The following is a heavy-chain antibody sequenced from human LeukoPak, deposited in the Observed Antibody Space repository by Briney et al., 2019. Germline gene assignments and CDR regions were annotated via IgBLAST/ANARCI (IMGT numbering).Heavy chain of an antibody. CDR3: ARNVSSGWYVDY. V-gene: IGHV3-23*01. D-gene: IGHD6-19*01. CDR2: ISGSGDST. CDR1: GFTFSSYD. J-gene: IGHJ4*02. Sequence: PGGSLRLSCAVSGFTFSSYDMSWFRQAPGKGLEWFSAISGSGDSTSYADSVKGRFSVSRDNSKNTLYLQMNSLRAEDTALYFCARNVSSGWYVDYWGQGTLVTVSS.